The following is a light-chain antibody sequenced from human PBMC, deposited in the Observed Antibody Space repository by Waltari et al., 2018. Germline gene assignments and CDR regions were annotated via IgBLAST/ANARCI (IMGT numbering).Light chain of an antibody. J-gene: IGKJ1*01. CDR2: AAS. V-gene: IGKV3-15*01. CDR3: QQYNNWPPWT. Sequence: EIVMTQSPATLSVSPGERATLSCRATQSVNDNLAWYQQKPGQAPRLLIYAASTRATGIPARFSGSGSVTEFTLTISSLQSEDFAVYYCQQYNNWPPWTFGQGTTVEIK. CDR1: QSVNDN.